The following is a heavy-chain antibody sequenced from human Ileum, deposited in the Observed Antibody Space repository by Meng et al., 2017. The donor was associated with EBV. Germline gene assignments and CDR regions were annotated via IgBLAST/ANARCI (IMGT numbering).Heavy chain of an antibody. Sequence: QGRLPRWGVSMLRASVNLSLTCAVYGGSRSGYYWSWIGQPPGNELEWSGKLTHSGSTNYKSYLKSRVTILADTSKNQLSLKMSSVTAAETAVYYCAGCYGSGGYDELYHFDHWGQGTLVTVSS. J-gene: IGHJ4*02. V-gene: IGHV4-34*01. CDR1: GGSRSGYY. CDR2: LTHSGST. D-gene: IGHD3-22*01. CDR3: AGCYGSGGYDELYHFDH.